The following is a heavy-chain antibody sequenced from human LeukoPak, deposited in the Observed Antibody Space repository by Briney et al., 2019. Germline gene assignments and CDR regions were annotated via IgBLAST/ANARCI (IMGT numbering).Heavy chain of an antibody. CDR3: ARENDSSGWYDY. J-gene: IGHJ4*02. CDR2: ISAYNGNT. Sequence: ASVKVSCKASGGTFSSYAISWVRQAPGQGLEWMGWISAYNGNTNYAQKLQGRVTMTTDTSTSTAYMELRSLRSDDTAVYYCARENDSSGWYDYWGQGTLVTVSS. V-gene: IGHV1-18*01. D-gene: IGHD6-19*01. CDR1: GGTFSSYA.